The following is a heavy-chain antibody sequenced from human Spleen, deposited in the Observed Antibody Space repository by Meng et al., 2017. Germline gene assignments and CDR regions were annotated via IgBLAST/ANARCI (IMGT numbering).Heavy chain of an antibody. V-gene: IGHV4-4*02. CDR1: GGSISSSNW. CDR2: IYHLGST. Sequence: QVTLQGSGPGLGKPSGTLSLTCAVSGGSISSSNWWSWVRQPPGKGLEWIGEIYHLGSTNYNPSLKSRVTISVDKSKTQFSLKVTSVTAADTAVYYCAVFSSGWGPFDCWGQGTLVTVSS. CDR3: AVFSSGWGPFDC. D-gene: IGHD6-19*01. J-gene: IGHJ4*01.